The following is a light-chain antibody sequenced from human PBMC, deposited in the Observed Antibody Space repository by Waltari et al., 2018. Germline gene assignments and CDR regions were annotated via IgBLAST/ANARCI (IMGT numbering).Light chain of an antibody. CDR3: QQYRNLWT. V-gene: IGKV1-5*03. CDR1: QSPSNW. J-gene: IGKJ1*01. CDR2: KAS. Sequence: DIQMTQSPSTLSASVGDRVTLTCRASQSPSNWLAWYQQKPGKAPKVLIYKASTLESGVPSRFSGSGSGTEFTLTISSLQPDDFVTYYCQQYRNLWTFGQGTKVEIK.